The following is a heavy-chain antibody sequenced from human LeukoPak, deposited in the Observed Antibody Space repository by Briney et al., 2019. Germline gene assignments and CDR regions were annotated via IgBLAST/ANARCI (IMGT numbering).Heavy chain of an antibody. CDR2: VYHTGST. V-gene: IGHV4-38-2*01. J-gene: IGHJ4*02. Sequence: PSETLPLTCAVSGYSISRGYYWALIRQPPGKGLEWIGTVYHTGSTYYNPSLDSRVTISVDTSKNEFSLNLKSVTAADTAVYYCARAGWIITSGIDYWGQGALVTVSS. CDR1: GYSISRGYY. D-gene: IGHD3-10*01. CDR3: ARAGWIITSGIDY.